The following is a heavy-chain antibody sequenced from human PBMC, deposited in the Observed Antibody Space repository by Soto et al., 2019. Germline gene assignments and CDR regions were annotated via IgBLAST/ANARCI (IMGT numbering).Heavy chain of an antibody. Sequence: SETLSLTCSVSGGSISSGYWTWIRHPPGTGLEWIGYIYLGGSINYNPSLKSRVIISVDTAKNQFSLSLSSVTAADTAVYYWTGAYYDIDGYMLDPWGQGTSFTVAS. J-gene: IGHJ5*02. CDR1: GGSISSGY. V-gene: IGHV4-59*01. CDR3: TGAYYDIDGYMLDP. D-gene: IGHD3-16*01. CDR2: IYLGGSI.